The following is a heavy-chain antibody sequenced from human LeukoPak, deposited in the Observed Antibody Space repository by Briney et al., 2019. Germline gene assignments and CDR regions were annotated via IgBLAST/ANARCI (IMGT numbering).Heavy chain of an antibody. V-gene: IGHV5-51*01. CDR1: GYSFTTNW. CDR3: ATSRVCPFDY. Sequence: GESLKISCKGSGYSFTTNWIGWVRQMPGEGLDLMGIIYPGDSDTRYSPSFQGQVTISADKSVTTAHLQWSGLKASDTAMCYCATSRVCPFDYWGQGTLVTVSS. J-gene: IGHJ4*02. CDR2: IYPGDSDT. D-gene: IGHD2-2*01.